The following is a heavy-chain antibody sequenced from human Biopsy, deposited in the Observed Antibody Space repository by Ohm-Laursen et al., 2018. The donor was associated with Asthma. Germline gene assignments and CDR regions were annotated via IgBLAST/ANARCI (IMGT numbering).Heavy chain of an antibody. CDR2: ISKDASTQ. V-gene: IGHV3-30*01. Sequence: LSLTCAASGFSFSNFAIHWVRQAPGKGLEWVGVISKDASTQDHADSVKGRFAMARDNSKNTLDLQMNSLREEDTAVYYCVRDGTDDAFDIWGQGTVVSVSS. CDR3: VRDGTDDAFDI. J-gene: IGHJ3*02. CDR1: GFSFSNFA. D-gene: IGHD1-1*01.